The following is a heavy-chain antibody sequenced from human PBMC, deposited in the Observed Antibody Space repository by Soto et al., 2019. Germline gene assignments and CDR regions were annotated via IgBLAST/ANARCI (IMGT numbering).Heavy chain of an antibody. J-gene: IGHJ4*02. CDR1: GGSFSGYY. V-gene: IGHV4-34*01. CDR2: INHSGST. CDR3: ARVSSGQPDFDY. Sequence: SETLSLTCAVYGGSFSGYYWSWIRQPPGKGLEWIGEINHSGSTNYNPSLKSRVTISVDTSKNQFSLKLSSVTAADTAVYYCARVSSGQPDFDYWGQGTLVTVS. D-gene: IGHD6-19*01.